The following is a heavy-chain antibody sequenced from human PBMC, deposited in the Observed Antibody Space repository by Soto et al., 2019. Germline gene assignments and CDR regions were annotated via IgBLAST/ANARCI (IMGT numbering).Heavy chain of an antibody. D-gene: IGHD3-10*01. CDR3: LLWFGELLSNWFDP. J-gene: IGHJ5*02. CDR2: IIPILGIA. CDR1: GGTFSSYT. V-gene: IGHV1-69*02. Sequence: SVKVSCKASGGTFSSYTISLVRQAPGQGLEWMGRIIPILGIANYAQKFQGRVTITADKSTSTAYMELSSLRSEDTAVYYCLLWFGELLSNWFDPWGQGTLVTVSS.